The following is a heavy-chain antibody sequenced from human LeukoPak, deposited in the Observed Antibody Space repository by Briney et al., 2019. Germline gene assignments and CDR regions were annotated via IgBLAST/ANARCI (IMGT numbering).Heavy chain of an antibody. D-gene: IGHD4-17*01. CDR3: ARATVRYPFDY. CDR2: IYYSGST. Sequence: SETLSLTCTVSGGSISSSSYYWGWIRRPPGKGLEWIGSIYYSGSTYYNPSLKSRVTISVDTSKNQFSLKLSSVTAADTAVYYCARATVRYPFDYWGQGTLVTVSS. CDR1: GGSISSSSYY. J-gene: IGHJ4*02. V-gene: IGHV4-39*01.